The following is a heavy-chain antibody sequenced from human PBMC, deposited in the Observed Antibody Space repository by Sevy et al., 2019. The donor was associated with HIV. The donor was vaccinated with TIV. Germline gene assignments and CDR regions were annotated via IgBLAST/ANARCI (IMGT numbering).Heavy chain of an antibody. CDR1: GFTFSNAW. D-gene: IGHD7-27*01. V-gene: IGHV3-15*01. CDR3: TTQLGTGGDAFDI. J-gene: IGHJ3*02. CDR2: IKSKTDGGTT. Sequence: GGSLRLSCAASGFTFSNAWMTWVRQAPGKGLEWVGRIKSKTDGGTTDYAAPVKGRLNVSRDDSKNALFLQMNSLKTEDTAVYYCTTQLGTGGDAFDIWGQGTMVTVSS.